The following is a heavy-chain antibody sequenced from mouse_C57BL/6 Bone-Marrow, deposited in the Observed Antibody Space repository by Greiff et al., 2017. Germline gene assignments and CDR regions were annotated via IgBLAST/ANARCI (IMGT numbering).Heavy chain of an antibody. D-gene: IGHD1-1*01. CDR1: GYSITSGYY. J-gene: IGHJ3*01. Sequence: EVKLMESGPGLVKPSQSLSLTCSVTGYSITSGYYWNWIRKFPGNKLEWMGYISYDGSNNYNPSLKNRISRTRDTSKNQFFLKLNAVTTEDTATYYCARGDYYGSSYFADWGQGTLVTVSA. CDR2: ISYDGSN. V-gene: IGHV3-6*01. CDR3: ARGDYYGSSYFAD.